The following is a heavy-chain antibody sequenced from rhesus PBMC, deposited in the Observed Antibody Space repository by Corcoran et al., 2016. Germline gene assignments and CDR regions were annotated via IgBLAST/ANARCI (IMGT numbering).Heavy chain of an antibody. Sequence: QVQLQESGPGLVKPSEILPLTCAVSGASISSTYWSWIRQPPGTGMEWIGDIYGGSGRTSYNPTLKSRVTSSKDTSKNQFSRKLSSVTAADTAVYYCSRVGAGYSSSIDYWGQGVLVTVSS. D-gene: IGHD6-43*01. CDR1: GASISSTY. CDR3: SRVGAGYSSSIDY. V-gene: IGHV4-147*01. CDR2: IYGGSGRT. J-gene: IGHJ4*01.